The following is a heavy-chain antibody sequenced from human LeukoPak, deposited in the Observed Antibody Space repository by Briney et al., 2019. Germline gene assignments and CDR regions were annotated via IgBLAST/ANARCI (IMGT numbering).Heavy chain of an antibody. CDR1: GFNFNSYS. CDR2: IISGSSTV. D-gene: IGHD3-10*01. CDR3: ARDRYYGSGSPRSLGY. J-gene: IGHJ4*02. Sequence: GGSLRLSCVASGFNFNSYSMNWVRQAPGKGLEWISYIISGSSTVYYADSVKGRFTISRDNAKNSLYLQMNSLRADDTAVYYCARDRYYGSGSPRSLGYWGQGTLVTVSS. V-gene: IGHV3-48*04.